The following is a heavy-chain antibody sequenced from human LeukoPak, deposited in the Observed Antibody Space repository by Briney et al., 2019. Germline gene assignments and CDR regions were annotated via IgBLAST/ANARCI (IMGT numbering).Heavy chain of an antibody. J-gene: IGHJ4*02. V-gene: IGHV3-7*02. D-gene: IGHD2-15*01. CDR1: GFTFSSYW. CDR3: ARVGFAGSSGGDY. CDR2: INQDGRET. Sequence: GGSLRLSCAASGFTFSSYWMSWVRQAPGKGLEWVANINQDGRETHSVDSVKGRFTITRDNAENSLYLQMNGLRDEDTADYYGARVGFAGSSGGDYWGQGTLVTVSS.